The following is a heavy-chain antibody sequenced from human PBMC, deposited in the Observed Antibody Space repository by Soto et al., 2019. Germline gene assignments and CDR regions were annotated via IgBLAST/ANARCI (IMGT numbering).Heavy chain of an antibody. J-gene: IGHJ2*01. CDR1: GFTFSNYA. CDR3: AKNRGSVSYTNWNFDV. CDR2: IHGGGDYT. Sequence: EVQVLESGGGLVQPGGSLRLSCAASGFTFSNYAMSWVRQAPGKGLEGVSTIHGGGDYTHYTDSVKGRFTISRDTSRTTLFLQMNSLRAEDTDVYYCAKNRGSVSYTNWNFDVGGRGTVVTVSS. D-gene: IGHD1-26*01. V-gene: IGHV3-23*01.